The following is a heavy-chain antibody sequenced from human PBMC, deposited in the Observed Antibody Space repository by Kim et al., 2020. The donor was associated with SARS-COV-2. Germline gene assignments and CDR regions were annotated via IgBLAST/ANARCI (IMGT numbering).Heavy chain of an antibody. CDR2: FDPEDSET. Sequence: FDPEDSETIYAQKFQGRVTMTEDTSTDTAYMELSSLRSEDTAVYYCATDGIWGQGTLVTVSS. D-gene: IGHD1-20*01. J-gene: IGHJ4*02. CDR3: ATDGI. V-gene: IGHV1-24*01.